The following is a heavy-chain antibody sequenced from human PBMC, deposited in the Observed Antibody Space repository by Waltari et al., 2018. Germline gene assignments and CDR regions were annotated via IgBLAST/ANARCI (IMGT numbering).Heavy chain of an antibody. D-gene: IGHD1-26*01. CDR2: IKSDGNTI. CDR1: GFTFSSYW. J-gene: IGHJ4*02. Sequence: EVQLVESGGGLVQPGGFLRLSCAASGFTFSSYWMHWVRQAPGKGLVGVSRIKSDGNTINYADSVKGRFIISRDNAKNTLYLQMNSLRAEDTAVYYCAREGSLDGFFDYWGQGTLVTVPS. V-gene: IGHV3-74*01. CDR3: AREGSLDGFFDY.